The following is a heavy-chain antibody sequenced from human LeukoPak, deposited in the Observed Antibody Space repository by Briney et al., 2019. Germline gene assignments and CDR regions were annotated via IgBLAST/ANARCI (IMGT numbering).Heavy chain of an antibody. Sequence: GESLKISCKGSGYSFTSYWIGWVRQMPGKGLEWMGIIYPGDSDTRYSPSFQGQVTISADKSISTAYLQWSSLKASDTAMYYCARQAFCSSASCYADYWGQGTLVTVSS. J-gene: IGHJ4*02. CDR3: ARQAFCSSASCYADY. D-gene: IGHD2-2*01. V-gene: IGHV5-51*01. CDR1: GYSFTSYW. CDR2: IYPGDSDT.